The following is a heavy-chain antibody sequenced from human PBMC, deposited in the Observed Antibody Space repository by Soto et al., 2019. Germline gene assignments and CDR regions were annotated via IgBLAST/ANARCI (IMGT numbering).Heavy chain of an antibody. V-gene: IGHV3-23*01. CDR2: ISGSGGST. CDR1: GFTFRSYA. CDR3: AKARDSSGWYPYYYGMDV. Sequence: GGSLRLSCAASGFTFRSYAISWVRQAPGKGLEWVSAISGSGGSTYYADSVRGRFTISRDNSKNTLYLQMNSLRAEDTAVYYCAKARDSSGWYPYYYGMDVWGQGTTVTVSS. D-gene: IGHD6-19*01. J-gene: IGHJ6*02.